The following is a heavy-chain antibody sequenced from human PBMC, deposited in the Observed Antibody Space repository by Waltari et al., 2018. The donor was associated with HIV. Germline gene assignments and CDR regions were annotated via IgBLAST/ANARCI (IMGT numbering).Heavy chain of an antibody. V-gene: IGHV1-18*01. Sequence: QVQLVQSGAEVKKPGASVKVSCQASGYTFTSYGITWVRQAPGQGLELMGWISAYKGNTNDAQKLQGRVTMTTDTATSTAYMEVRSLRSDDTAVYYCARFTEYNWNLKSTFDYWGQGTLVTVSS. CDR3: ARFTEYNWNLKSTFDY. CDR2: ISAYKGNT. J-gene: IGHJ4*02. D-gene: IGHD1-1*01. CDR1: GYTFTSYG.